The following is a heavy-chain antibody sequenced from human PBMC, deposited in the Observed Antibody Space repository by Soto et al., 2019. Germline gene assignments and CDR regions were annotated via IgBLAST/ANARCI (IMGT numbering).Heavy chain of an antibody. D-gene: IGHD3-22*01. Sequence: ASVKVSCKASGYTFTSYGISWVRQAPGQGLEWMGWISAYNGNTNYAQKLQGRVTMTTDTSTSTAYMELRSLRSDDTAVYYCARDSMIHYYDSSGYFPYWGQGTLVIVSS. J-gene: IGHJ4*02. V-gene: IGHV1-18*01. CDR2: ISAYNGNT. CDR1: GYTFTSYG. CDR3: ARDSMIHYYDSSGYFPY.